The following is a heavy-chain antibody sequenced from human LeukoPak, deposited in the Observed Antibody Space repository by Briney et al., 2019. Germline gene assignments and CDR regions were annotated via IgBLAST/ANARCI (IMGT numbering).Heavy chain of an antibody. V-gene: IGHV4-59*01. D-gene: IGHD1-1*01. J-gene: IGHJ6*03. CDR3: ARMDLERQPHAWYYYYYMDV. Sequence: SETLSLTCTVSGGSISSYYWSWIRQPPGKGLEWIGYIYYSGSTNYNPSLKSRVTISVDTSKNQFSLKLSSVTAADTAVYYCARMDLERQPHAWYYYYYMDVWGKGTTVTVSS. CDR2: IYYSGST. CDR1: GGSISSYY.